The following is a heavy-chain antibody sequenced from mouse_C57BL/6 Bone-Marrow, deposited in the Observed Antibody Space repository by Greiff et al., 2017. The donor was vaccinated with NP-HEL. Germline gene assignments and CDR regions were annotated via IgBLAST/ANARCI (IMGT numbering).Heavy chain of an antibody. CDR1: GYTFTSYG. D-gene: IGHD3-2*02. V-gene: IGHV1-81*01. CDR2: IYPRSGNT. Sequence: ESGAELARPGASVKLSCKASGYTFTSYGISWVKQRTGQGLEWIGEIYPRSGNTYYNEKFKGKATLTADKSSSTAYMELRSLTSEDSAVYFCARWTAQALFDYWGQGTTLTVSS. CDR3: ARWTAQALFDY. J-gene: IGHJ2*01.